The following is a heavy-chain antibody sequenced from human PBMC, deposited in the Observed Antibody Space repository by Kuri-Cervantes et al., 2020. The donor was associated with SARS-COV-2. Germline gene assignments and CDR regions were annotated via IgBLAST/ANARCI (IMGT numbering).Heavy chain of an antibody. CDR3: ARDRGGGGDPIAYNWFDP. J-gene: IGHJ5*02. Sequence: GGSLRLSCAASGFTFSSYDMHWVRQAPGKGLEWVAFISYDGNNKKCIASGKGRFTISRGNSKNTLYLQMNSLRAEDTAVYYCARDRGGGGDPIAYNWFDPWGQGTLVTVSS. CDR1: GFTFSSYD. D-gene: IGHD2-21*02. V-gene: IGHV3-30*03. CDR2: ISYDGNNK.